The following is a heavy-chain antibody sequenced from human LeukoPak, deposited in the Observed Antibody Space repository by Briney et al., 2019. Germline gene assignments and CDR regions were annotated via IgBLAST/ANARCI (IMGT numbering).Heavy chain of an antibody. CDR1: GFTFDDYA. CDR2: ISWNSGSI. V-gene: IGHV3-9*01. CDR3: ARKPGLWFGELFDY. J-gene: IGHJ4*02. Sequence: PGGSLRLSCAASGFTFDDYAMHWVRQAPGKGLEWASGISWNSGSIGYADSVKGRFTISRDNAKNSLYLQMNSLRAEDTALYYCARKPGLWFGELFDYWGQGTLVTVSS. D-gene: IGHD3-10*01.